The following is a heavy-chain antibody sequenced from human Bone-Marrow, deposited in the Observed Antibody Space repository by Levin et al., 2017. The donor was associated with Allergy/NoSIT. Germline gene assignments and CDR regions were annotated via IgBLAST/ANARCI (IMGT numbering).Heavy chain of an antibody. CDR2: LSFDGGEK. D-gene: IGHD3-10*01. Sequence: GESLKISCAASGFSFSRYALHWVRQAPGKGLEWLAVLSFDGGEKYYADSVKGRVTISRDNSKNTLHLQLISLRPEDTAVYYCARASFGGGFDYWGQGTLVAVSS. V-gene: IGHV3-30-3*01. J-gene: IGHJ4*02. CDR1: GFSFSRYA. CDR3: ARASFGGGFDY.